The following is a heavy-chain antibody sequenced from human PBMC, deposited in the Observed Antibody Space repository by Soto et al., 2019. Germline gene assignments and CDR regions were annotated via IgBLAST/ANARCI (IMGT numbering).Heavy chain of an antibody. D-gene: IGHD2-2*01. CDR1: GYTFTSYG. J-gene: IGHJ6*02. V-gene: IGHV1-18*04. CDR3: ARAGYCSSTSCHYYYGMDV. Sequence: QVQLVQSGAEVKKPGASVTVSCKAPGYTFTSYGISWVRQAPGQGLEWMGWISAYNGNTNYAQKLQGRVTMTTDTSTSTAYMELRSLSSDDTAVYYCARAGYCSSTSCHYYYGMDVWGQGTTVTVSS. CDR2: ISAYNGNT.